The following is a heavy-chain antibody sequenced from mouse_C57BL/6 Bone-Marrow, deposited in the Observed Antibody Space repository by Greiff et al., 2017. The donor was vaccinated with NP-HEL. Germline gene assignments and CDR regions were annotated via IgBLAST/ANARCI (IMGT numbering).Heavy chain of an antibody. CDR2: INPSNGGT. Sequence: QVQLQQSGTELVKPGASVKLSCKASGYTFTSYWMHWVKQRPGQGLEWIGNINPSNGGTNYNEKFKSKATLTVDKSSSTAYMQLSSLTSEDSAVYYWARARFRYDGSSWGFAYWGQGTLVTVSA. V-gene: IGHV1-53*01. CDR1: GYTFTSYW. J-gene: IGHJ3*01. D-gene: IGHD1-1*01. CDR3: ARARFRYDGSSWGFAY.